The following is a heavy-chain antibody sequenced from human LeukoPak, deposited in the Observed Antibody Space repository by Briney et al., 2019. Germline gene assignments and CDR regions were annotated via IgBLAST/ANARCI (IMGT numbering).Heavy chain of an antibody. D-gene: IGHD3-10*01. CDR3: ARDSKEWFGELLPLLDY. V-gene: IGHV3-30*04. Sequence: PGGSLRLSCAASIFTFSRYPMPWVRQAPGKGLDWVAVISFDGSHKYYADSVKGRFIISRDNSKNTLYLQMYSLRAEDTAVYYCARDSKEWFGELLPLLDYWGQGTLVTVSP. CDR1: IFTFSRYP. J-gene: IGHJ4*02. CDR2: ISFDGSHK.